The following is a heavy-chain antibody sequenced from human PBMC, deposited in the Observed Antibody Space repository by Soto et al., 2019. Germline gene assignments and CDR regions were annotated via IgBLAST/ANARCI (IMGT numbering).Heavy chain of an antibody. D-gene: IGHD2-2*01. CDR2: ISAGDGNT. CDR3: ARDRYCSSISCYGDAFDI. V-gene: IGHV1-3*01. CDR1: GYTFTSYA. Sequence: GASVKVSCKASGYTFTSYAMHWVRQAPGQRLEWMGWISAGDGNTKYSQNLQGRVTITRVTSASTAYMELSSLRSEDTAVYYCARDRYCSSISCYGDAFDIWGQGTMVTVSS. J-gene: IGHJ3*02.